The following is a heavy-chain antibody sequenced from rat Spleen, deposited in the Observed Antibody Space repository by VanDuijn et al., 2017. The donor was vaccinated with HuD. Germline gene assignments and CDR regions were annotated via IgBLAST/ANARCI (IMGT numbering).Heavy chain of an antibody. CDR3: ARSDYDGTYYYGWFAY. CDR1: GSSITSNY. Sequence: EVLLQESGPGLVRPSQSLSLTCSVTGSSITSNYWGWIRRFPGSKMEWLGYISYSGVTNYNPSLKSRISITRDRSKNQFFLQLNSVTTEDTATYYCARSDYDGTYYYGWFAYWGQGTLVTVSS. CDR2: ISYSGVT. V-gene: IGHV3-1*01. J-gene: IGHJ3*01. D-gene: IGHD1-12*02.